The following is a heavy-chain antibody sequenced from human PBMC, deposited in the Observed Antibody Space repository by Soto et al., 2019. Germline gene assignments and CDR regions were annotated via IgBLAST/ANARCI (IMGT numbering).Heavy chain of an antibody. Sequence: SVKVSCKASGGTFNTYSINWVRQAPGQGLEWMGRIIPIVGIAKYAQKFQGRVAITADKSTSTAYMMELNSLRPEDTAVYYCARAAPLTNYYDSSGFVDAFDIWGQGTMVTVSS. V-gene: IGHV1-69*02. CDR3: ARAAPLTNYYDSSGFVDAFDI. CDR1: GGTFNTYS. CDR2: IIPIVGIA. D-gene: IGHD3-22*01. J-gene: IGHJ3*02.